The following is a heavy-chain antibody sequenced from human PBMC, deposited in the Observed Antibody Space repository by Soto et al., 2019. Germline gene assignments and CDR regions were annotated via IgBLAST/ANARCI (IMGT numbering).Heavy chain of an antibody. V-gene: IGHV3-53*01. CDR2: IYSGGST. Sequence: PGGSLRLSCAASGFTVSSNYMSWVRQAPGKGLEWVSVIYSGGSTYYADSVKGRFTISRDNSKNTLYLQMNSLRAEDTAVYYCARDSYCSSTSCPTGGSRDYYGMGGWGQGTTVTVSS. D-gene: IGHD2-2*01. J-gene: IGHJ6*02. CDR1: GFTVSSNY. CDR3: ARDSYCSSTSCPTGGSRDYYGMGG.